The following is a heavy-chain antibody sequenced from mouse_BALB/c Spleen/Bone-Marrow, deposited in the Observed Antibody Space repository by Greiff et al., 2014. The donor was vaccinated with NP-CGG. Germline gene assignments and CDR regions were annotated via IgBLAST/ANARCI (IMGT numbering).Heavy chain of an antibody. CDR1: GFTFSSYA. Sequence: EVMLVESGGGLVKPGGSLKLSCAASGFTFSSYAMSWIRQTPEKRLEWVATISSGGNYTYYPDSVKGRFTISRDNAKNTLYLQMSSLRSEDTAMYYCARPNTDYFDYWGQGTTLTVS. V-gene: IGHV5-9-1*01. CDR3: ARPNTDYFDY. CDR2: ISSGGNYT. J-gene: IGHJ2*01. D-gene: IGHD5-1-1*01.